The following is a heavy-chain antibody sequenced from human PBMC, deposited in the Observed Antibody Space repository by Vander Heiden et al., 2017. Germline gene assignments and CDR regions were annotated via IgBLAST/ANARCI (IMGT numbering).Heavy chain of an antibody. Sequence: EVQLVQSGAEVTKPGESLKISCKGYGYSYTTYSIGWVRQMPGNGRECMGIMYPGDSDTRYSPSFQGRVTISADKSISTAYLQWGSLKASDTAMYYCARGVYSSGYYYDGMDVWGQGTTVTVSS. CDR2: MYPGDSDT. V-gene: IGHV5-51*01. CDR1: GYSYTTYS. J-gene: IGHJ6*02. CDR3: ARGVYSSGYYYDGMDV. D-gene: IGHD3-22*01.